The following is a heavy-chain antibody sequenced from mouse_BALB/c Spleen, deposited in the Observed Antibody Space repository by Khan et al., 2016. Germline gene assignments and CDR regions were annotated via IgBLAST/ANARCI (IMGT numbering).Heavy chain of an antibody. V-gene: IGHV5-6-3*01. J-gene: IGHJ2*01. CDR2: INSNGGST. Sequence: EVELVESGGGLVQPGGSLKLSCAASGFTFSSYGMSWVRQTPDKRLELVATINSNGGSTYYPDSVKGRFTISRDNANNALYLQMSSLKSEDTAMDYGSVMVTTINWGQGTTLTVSS. CDR3: SVMVTTIN. D-gene: IGHD2-13*01. CDR1: GFTFSSYG.